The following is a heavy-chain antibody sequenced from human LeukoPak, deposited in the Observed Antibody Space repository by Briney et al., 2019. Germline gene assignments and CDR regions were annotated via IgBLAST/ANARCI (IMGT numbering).Heavy chain of an antibody. D-gene: IGHD2-15*01. CDR3: ASCSGGSCRRGTRYYYYMDV. Sequence: SETLSLTCAVSGYSISSGYYWGWIRPPPGKGLEWIGSIYHSGSTYYNPSLKRRVTISVDTSKNQFSLKLSSVTAADTAVYYCASCSGGSCRRGTRYYYYMDVWGKGTTVTVSS. V-gene: IGHV4-38-2*01. CDR1: GYSISSGYY. CDR2: IYHSGST. J-gene: IGHJ6*03.